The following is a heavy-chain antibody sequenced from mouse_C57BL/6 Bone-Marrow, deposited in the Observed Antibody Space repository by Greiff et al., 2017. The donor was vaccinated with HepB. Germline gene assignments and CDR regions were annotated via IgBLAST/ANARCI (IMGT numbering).Heavy chain of an antibody. Sequence: QVHVKQSGAELARPGASVKLSCKASGYTFTSYGISWVKQRTGQGLEWIGEIYPRSGNTYYNEKFKGKATLTADKSSSTAYMELRSLTSEDSAVYFCARGPYDGYPYYYAMDYWGQGTSVTVSS. CDR3: ARGPYDGYPYYYAMDY. CDR1: GYTFTSYG. V-gene: IGHV1-81*01. CDR2: IYPRSGNT. D-gene: IGHD2-3*01. J-gene: IGHJ4*01.